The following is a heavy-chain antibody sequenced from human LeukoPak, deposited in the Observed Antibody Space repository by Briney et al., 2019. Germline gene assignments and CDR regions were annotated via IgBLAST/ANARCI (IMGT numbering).Heavy chain of an antibody. J-gene: IGHJ3*01. CDR3: AKDRRVAAAGTSSDAFDV. D-gene: IGHD6-13*01. Sequence: PGGSLRLSCAASGFTFSSYAMSWVRQAPGKGLEWVSVISGSGGSTNYADSVKGRFTISRDNSKNTLYVQMNSLRAEDTAVCYCAKDRRVAAAGTSSDAFDVWGQGTMVTVSS. V-gene: IGHV3-23*01. CDR1: GFTFSSYA. CDR2: ISGSGGST.